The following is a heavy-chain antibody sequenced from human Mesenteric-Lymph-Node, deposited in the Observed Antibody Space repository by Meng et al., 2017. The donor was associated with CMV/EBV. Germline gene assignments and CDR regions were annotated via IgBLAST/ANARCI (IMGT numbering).Heavy chain of an antibody. CDR2: IWSDGSNA. J-gene: IGHJ4*01. D-gene: IGHD5-12*01. CDR1: GFIFSTYG. CDR3: ARDARYSAGKAYDY. V-gene: IGHV3-33*01. Sequence: GGSLRLSCTASGFIFSTYGMHWVRQAPGKGLEWVALIWSDGSNARHAESVQGRFTISRDNSKNTLYLQMNNLRAEDTADYYCARDARYSAGKAYDYWGHGTLVTVSS.